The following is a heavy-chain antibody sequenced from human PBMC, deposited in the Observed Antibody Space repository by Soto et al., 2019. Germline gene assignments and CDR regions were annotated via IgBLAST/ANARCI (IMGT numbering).Heavy chain of an antibody. CDR3: AHRVPDKGTFDY. D-gene: IGHD1-1*01. Sequence: QIILKESGPTLMKPTQTLTLTCTFSGFSLNTSAVGVGWIRQPPGKALDWLALIYWDDDKRYSPSLKSRLTITKDTSKNQVVLTMTNMDPVDTATYYCAHRVPDKGTFDYWGQGTLVTVSS. V-gene: IGHV2-5*02. J-gene: IGHJ4*02. CDR2: IYWDDDK. CDR1: GFSLNTSAVG.